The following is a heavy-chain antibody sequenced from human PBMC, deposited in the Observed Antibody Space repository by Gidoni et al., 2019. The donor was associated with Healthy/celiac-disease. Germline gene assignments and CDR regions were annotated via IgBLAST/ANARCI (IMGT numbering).Heavy chain of an antibody. CDR3: TTGAYDFWSGPTLYYYMDV. J-gene: IGHJ6*03. CDR1: GFTFSNAW. Sequence: EVQLVESGGGLVKPGGSLRLSCAASGFTFSNAWMNWVRQAPGKGLEWVGRIKSRTDSGTTDYAAPVKGRFTISRDDSKNTLYLQMNSLKTEDTAVYYCTTGAYDFWSGPTLYYYMDVWGKGTTVTVSS. CDR2: IKSRTDSGTT. D-gene: IGHD3-3*01. V-gene: IGHV3-15*07.